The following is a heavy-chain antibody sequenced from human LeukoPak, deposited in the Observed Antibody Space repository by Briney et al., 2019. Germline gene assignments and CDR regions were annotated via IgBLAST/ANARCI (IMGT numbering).Heavy chain of an antibody. Sequence: PGGSLRLSCAASGFTFSDYYMSWIRQAPGKGLEWVSYISSSSSYTNYADSVKGRFTISRDNAKNSLYLQMNSLRAEDTAVYYCPRLYCSGGSCHKDYYYYGMDVWGKGTTVTVSS. CDR3: PRLYCSGGSCHKDYYYYGMDV. CDR2: ISSSSSYT. D-gene: IGHD2-15*01. J-gene: IGHJ6*04. CDR1: GFTFSDYY. V-gene: IGHV3-11*06.